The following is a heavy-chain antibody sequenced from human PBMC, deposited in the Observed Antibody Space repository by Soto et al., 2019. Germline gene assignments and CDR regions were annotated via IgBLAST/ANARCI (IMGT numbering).Heavy chain of an antibody. V-gene: IGHV4-59*01. J-gene: IGHJ5*02. CDR3: ARDTEYGGQDGGWFDP. Sequence: PSETLSLTCTVSGGSISSYYWSWIRQPPGKGLEWIGYIYYSGSTNYNPSLKSRVTISVDTSKNQFSLKLSSVTAADTAVYYCARDTEYGGQDGGWFDPWGQGTLVTVSS. CDR1: GGSISSYY. CDR2: IYYSGST. D-gene: IGHD4-17*01.